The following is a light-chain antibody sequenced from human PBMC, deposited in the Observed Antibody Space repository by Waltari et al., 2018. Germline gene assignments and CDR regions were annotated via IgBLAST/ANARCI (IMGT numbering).Light chain of an antibody. CDR2: KDS. CDR3: QSADTTDYVL. CDR1: ALSQQF. V-gene: IGLV3-25*03. J-gene: IGLJ2*01. Sequence: SSGLTQPPSMSVSPGLTARITCSGDALSQQFVHWYQQKPGQAPVMVIFKDSEGPSEIPGRFSGSTSGTTGSVTISGVQAEDEADYYCQSADTTDYVLFGGGTSLTVL.